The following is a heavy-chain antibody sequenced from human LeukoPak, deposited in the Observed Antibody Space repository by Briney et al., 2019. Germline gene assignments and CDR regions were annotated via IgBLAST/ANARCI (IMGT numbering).Heavy chain of an antibody. CDR2: INGDGSNS. CDR3: ARTSPTSHFDF. J-gene: IGHJ4*02. CDR1: GFTFTTYW. D-gene: IGHD3-16*01. Sequence: PGGSLRLSCVASGFTFTTYWMHWVRQAPGTGLVWVSRINGDGSNSNYADSGKGRYTISRDNARNTLYLQMNGLRAEDTALYYCARTSPTSHFDFWGQGTLVTVSS. V-gene: IGHV3-74*01.